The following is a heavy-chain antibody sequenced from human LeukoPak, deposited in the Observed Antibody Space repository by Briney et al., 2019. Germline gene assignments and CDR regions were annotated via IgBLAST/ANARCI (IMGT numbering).Heavy chain of an antibody. CDR1: GFTFSAYG. CDR3: AKDRGSYSSSWFSDG. Sequence: GGSLRLSCAASGFTFSAYGMNWVRQAPGRGLEWVSAIIGISGRTTRVDSVRGRFTISRDNSQNTLYLQMNSLRVEDTAVYYCAKDRGSYSSSWFSDGWGQRTLVTV. V-gene: IGHV3-23*01. J-gene: IGHJ4*02. D-gene: IGHD6-13*01. CDR2: IIGISGRT.